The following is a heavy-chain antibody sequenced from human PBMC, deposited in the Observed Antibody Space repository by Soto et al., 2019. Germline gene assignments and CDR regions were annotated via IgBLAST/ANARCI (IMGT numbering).Heavy chain of an antibody. D-gene: IGHD3-9*01. CDR3: ATSAHYDILTGYSTDAFDI. Sequence: ASVKVSCKASGGTFSSYTISWVRQAPGQGLEWMGRIIPILGIANYAQKFQGRVTITADKSTSTAYMELSSLRSEDTAVYYCATSAHYDILTGYSTDAFDIWGQGTMVTVSS. J-gene: IGHJ3*02. CDR1: GGTFSSYT. CDR2: IIPILGIA. V-gene: IGHV1-69*02.